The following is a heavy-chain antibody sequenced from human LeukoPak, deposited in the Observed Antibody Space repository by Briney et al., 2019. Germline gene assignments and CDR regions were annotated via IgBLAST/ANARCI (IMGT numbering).Heavy chain of an antibody. Sequence: ASVKVSCKASGYTFTGYYMHWVRQAPGQGLEWMGWINPNSGGTNYAQKFQGSVTMTRDTSISTAYMELSRLRSDDTAVYYCARGGPSYYYDSSGYPGPWGQGTLVTVSS. V-gene: IGHV1-2*04. CDR3: ARGGPSYYYDSSGYPGP. J-gene: IGHJ5*02. CDR1: GYTFTGYY. D-gene: IGHD3-22*01. CDR2: INPNSGGT.